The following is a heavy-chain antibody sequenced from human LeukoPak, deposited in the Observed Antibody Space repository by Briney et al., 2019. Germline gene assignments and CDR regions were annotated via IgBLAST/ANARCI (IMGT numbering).Heavy chain of an antibody. D-gene: IGHD6-13*01. J-gene: IGHJ5*02. CDR2: MHYGGYT. CDR1: AASISSSGYS. V-gene: IGHV4-39*01. Sequence: SETLSLTCSVSAASISSSGYSWGWIRQPPGKGLEWIGTMHYGGYTYYSPSLKSRVTIYVDASKNQFSLKLSSMTAADTAVYYCARHGLIASGWSHWFDPWGQGTLVNVSS. CDR3: ARHGLIASGWSHWFDP.